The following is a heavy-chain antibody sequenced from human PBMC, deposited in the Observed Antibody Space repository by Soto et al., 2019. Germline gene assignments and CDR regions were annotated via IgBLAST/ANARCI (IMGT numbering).Heavy chain of an antibody. CDR3: ARSTSTWNYAYGLDV. V-gene: IGHV3-23*01. Sequence: GGSPKIFCATSGFTFSSFCFDWVRQGPGEGLEWVSAMGGSGCNTYYYADSVKGRFTISRDNTKNTVYLQMNSLRTEDTALYYCARSTSTWNYAYGLDVWGQGTAVTVSS. J-gene: IGHJ6*02. CDR2: MGGSGCNT. CDR1: GFTFSSFC. D-gene: IGHD2-2*01.